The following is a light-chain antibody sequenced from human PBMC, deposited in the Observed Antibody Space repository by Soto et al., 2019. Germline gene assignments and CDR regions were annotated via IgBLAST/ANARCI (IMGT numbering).Light chain of an antibody. J-gene: IGLJ2*01. CDR2: SSD. Sequence: QSVLTQPPSASGTPGQRVTISCSGSSSNIGTNTVNWYQHLPGSAPKLLIYSSDQRPSGVPDRFSGSKSGTSASLAISGRQPDDEADYYCEAWDGSLNVVLFGGGTQLTVL. CDR3: EAWDGSLNVVL. CDR1: SSNIGTNT. V-gene: IGLV1-44*01.